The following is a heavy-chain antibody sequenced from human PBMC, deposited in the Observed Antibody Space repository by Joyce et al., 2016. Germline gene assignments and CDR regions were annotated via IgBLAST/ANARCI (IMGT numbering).Heavy chain of an antibody. CDR3: ARGSSALTYFDF. CDR2: INAGNGNT. J-gene: IGHJ4*02. D-gene: IGHD3-10*01. CDR1: GYTLTGHT. Sequence: QVQLVQSGAEVTKPGASVKVSCKASGYTLTGHTIHWVRQAPGQSLEWMGWINAGNGNTRFSQKFQGRVTVSRDTSANTAYMEVSSLRSEDTAVYYCARGSSALTYFDFWGQGTLVTVSS. V-gene: IGHV1-3*01.